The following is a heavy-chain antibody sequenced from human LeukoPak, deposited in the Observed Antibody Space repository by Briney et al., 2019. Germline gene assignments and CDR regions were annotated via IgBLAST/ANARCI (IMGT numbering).Heavy chain of an antibody. CDR2: INPSGGRT. D-gene: IGHD3-10*01. Sequence: WASVKVSCKASRYTFTSYYMHWVRQAPGQGLEWMGIINPSGGRTSYAQKFQGRVTMTRDTSTSTVYMELSSVRSEDTAVYYCARWGLWFGELGYYGMDVWGKGTTVTVSS. CDR3: ARWGLWFGELGYYGMDV. V-gene: IGHV1-46*01. J-gene: IGHJ6*04. CDR1: RYTFTSYY.